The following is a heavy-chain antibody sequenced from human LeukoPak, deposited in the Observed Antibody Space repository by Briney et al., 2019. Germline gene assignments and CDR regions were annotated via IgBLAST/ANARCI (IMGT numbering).Heavy chain of an antibody. J-gene: IGHJ4*02. V-gene: IGHV4-38-2*01. D-gene: IGHD2/OR15-2a*01. CDR1: GYSISSGYY. CDR2: IYHSGST. CDR3: ARLSIHLGQPTF. Sequence: KSSETLSLTCAVSGYSISSGYYWGWIRQPPGKGLEWIGSIYHSGSTYYSPSLKSRVTISVDTSKNQFSLKLSSVTAADTAVYYCARLSIHLGQPTFWGQGTLVTVSS.